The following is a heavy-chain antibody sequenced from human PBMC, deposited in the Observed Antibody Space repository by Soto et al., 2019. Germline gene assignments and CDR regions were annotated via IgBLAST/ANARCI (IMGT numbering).Heavy chain of an antibody. Sequence: QLQLQESGPGLVKPSETLSLTCTVSGGSISSSSYYWGWIRQPPGKGLEWIGSIYYSGSTYYNPSLKSRVTISVDTSKNQFSLKLSSVTAADTAVYYCARQDKDSSGRTVFRFDPWGQGTLVTVSS. CDR2: IYYSGST. D-gene: IGHD6-19*01. J-gene: IGHJ5*02. CDR3: ARQDKDSSGRTVFRFDP. V-gene: IGHV4-39*01. CDR1: GGSISSSSYY.